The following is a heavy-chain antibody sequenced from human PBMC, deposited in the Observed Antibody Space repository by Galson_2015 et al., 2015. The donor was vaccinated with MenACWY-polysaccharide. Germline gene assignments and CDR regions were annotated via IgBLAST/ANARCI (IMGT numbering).Heavy chain of an antibody. CDR3: ARDGTRGGDSRAFDI. D-gene: IGHD2-21*02. J-gene: IGHJ3*02. Sequence: SLRLSCAASGFAFSGYAIKWVRQAPGKGLEWVAVISDDGTSKYHADSVKGRFTISRDNSKNMLYLQMNNLRTEDTAVYYCARDGTRGGDSRAFDIWGQGTMVTVSS. CDR1: GFAFSGYA. CDR2: ISDDGTSK. V-gene: IGHV3-30-3*01.